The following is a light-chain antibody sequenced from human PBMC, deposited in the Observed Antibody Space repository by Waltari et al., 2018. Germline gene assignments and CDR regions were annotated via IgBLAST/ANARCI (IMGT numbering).Light chain of an antibody. CDR2: GKN. CDR3: NSRDSSGYV. J-gene: IGLJ1*01. CDR1: SLRRYY. Sequence: SSELTQDPAVSVALGQTVRITCHGDSLRRYYASRYQQKPGQAPVLVIYGKNNRPSGIPDRFSGSSSGNTASLTITGAQAEDEADYYCNSRDSSGYVFGTGTKVTVL. V-gene: IGLV3-19*01.